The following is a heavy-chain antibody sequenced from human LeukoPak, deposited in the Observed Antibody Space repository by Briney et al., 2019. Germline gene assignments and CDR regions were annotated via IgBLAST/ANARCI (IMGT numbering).Heavy chain of an antibody. CDR3: ARLGDSSGTVKPALDY. V-gene: IGHV1-46*01. D-gene: IGHD3-22*01. Sequence: ASVKVSCKASGYTFTNYYMFWVRQAPGQGLEWMGMINPSGGSTSYAQKFQGRVTVTRDTSTNTVYMELSSLRSEDTAVYYCARLGDSSGTVKPALDYWGQGTLVTVSS. J-gene: IGHJ4*02. CDR2: INPSGGST. CDR1: GYTFTNYY.